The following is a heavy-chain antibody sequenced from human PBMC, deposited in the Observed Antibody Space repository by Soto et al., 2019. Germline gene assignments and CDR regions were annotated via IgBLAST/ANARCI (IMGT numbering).Heavy chain of an antibody. Sequence: GGSLRLSCQASGFNFDNYGMHWVRQAPGKGLEWVAVITYDGSNKYYADSVKGRFTISRDNSKNTLSLHLNTLKPEDTAVYHCAKDRVGGTFYTPLGFWGQGTLVTVS. CDR2: ITYDGSNK. J-gene: IGHJ4*02. CDR3: AKDRVGGTFYTPLGF. D-gene: IGHD1-7*01. V-gene: IGHV3-30*18. CDR1: GFNFDNYG.